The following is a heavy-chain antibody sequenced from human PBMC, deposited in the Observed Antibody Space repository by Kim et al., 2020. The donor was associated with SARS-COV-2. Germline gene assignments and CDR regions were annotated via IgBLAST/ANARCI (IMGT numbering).Heavy chain of an antibody. CDR1: GFTFSSYS. V-gene: IGHV3-48*02. CDR3: AREVLLYYYYGMDV. Sequence: GGSLRLSCAASGFTFSSYSMNWVRQAPGKGLEWVSYISSSSSTIYYADSVKGRFTISRDNAKNSLYLQMNSLRDKDTAVYYCAREVLLYYYYGMDVWGQGTTVTVSS. J-gene: IGHJ6*02. D-gene: IGHD3-10*01. CDR2: ISSSSSTI.